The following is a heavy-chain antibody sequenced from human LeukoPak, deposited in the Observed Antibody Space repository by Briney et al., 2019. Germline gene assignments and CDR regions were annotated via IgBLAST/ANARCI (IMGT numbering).Heavy chain of an antibody. J-gene: IGHJ5*02. CDR2: IYTSGST. D-gene: IGHD4-17*01. CDR1: VDSINNDS. V-gene: IGHV4-4*07. CDR3: ARVISTVTTYWFDP. Sequence: SETLSLTCFVSVDSINNDSWTWIRQPAGKGLEWIGRIYTSGSTNYNPSLKSRVTMSVDTSKNQFSLKLSSVTAADTAVYYCARVISTVTTYWFDPWGQGTLVTVSS.